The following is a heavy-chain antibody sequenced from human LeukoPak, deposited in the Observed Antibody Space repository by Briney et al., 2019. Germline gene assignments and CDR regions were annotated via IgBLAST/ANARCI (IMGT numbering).Heavy chain of an antibody. CDR3: ARVTGGSSRYYYYYYMDV. CDR2: IYYSGST. Sequence: SETLSLTCTVSGGSISSYYWSWIRQPPGKGLEWIGYIYYSGSTNYNPSLKSRVTISVDTSKNQFSLKLSSVTAADTAVYYCARVTGGSSRYYYYYYMDVWGKGTTVTVSS. V-gene: IGHV4-59*01. D-gene: IGHD1-26*01. CDR1: GGSISSYY. J-gene: IGHJ6*03.